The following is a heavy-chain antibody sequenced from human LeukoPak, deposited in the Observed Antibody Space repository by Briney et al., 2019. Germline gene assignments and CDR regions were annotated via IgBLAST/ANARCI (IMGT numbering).Heavy chain of an antibody. V-gene: IGHV3-30*18. D-gene: IGHD3-9*01. Sequence: GGSLRLSCAASGFTFSSYGMHWVRQAPGKGLEWVAVISYDGSNKYYADSVKGRFTISRDNSKNTLYLQMNSLRAEDTAVYYCAKDFDWLYYYYGMDGWGKGTTVTVSS. CDR3: AKDFDWLYYYYGMDG. CDR2: ISYDGSNK. CDR1: GFTFSSYG. J-gene: IGHJ6*04.